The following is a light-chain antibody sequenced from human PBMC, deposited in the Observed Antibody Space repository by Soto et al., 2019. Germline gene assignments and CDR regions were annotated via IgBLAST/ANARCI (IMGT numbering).Light chain of an antibody. Sequence: EIVMTQSPATLSVSPGERATLSCRASQSVSGYLSWYQQKPCQAPRLLIYDTSSRASGIPDRFSGSGSGTDFTLTISRLETEDFAVYYCQHRRNWPGTFGQGTKVDIK. CDR3: QHRRNWPGT. CDR1: QSVSGY. J-gene: IGKJ1*01. CDR2: DTS. V-gene: IGKV3-11*01.